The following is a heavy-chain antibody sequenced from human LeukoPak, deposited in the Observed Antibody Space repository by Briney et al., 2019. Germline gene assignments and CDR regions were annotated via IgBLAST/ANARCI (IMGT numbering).Heavy chain of an antibody. CDR3: ARGGRYFDWLFDFDY. J-gene: IGHJ4*02. D-gene: IGHD3-9*01. V-gene: IGHV4-59*01. CDR1: GGSISSYY. CDR2: IYYSGST. Sequence: SETLSLTCTVSGGSISSYYWSWIRQPPGKGLEWIGYIYYSGSTNYNPSLKSRVTISVDTSKNQFSLKLSSVTAADTAVYYRARGGRYFDWLFDFDYWGQGTLVTVSS.